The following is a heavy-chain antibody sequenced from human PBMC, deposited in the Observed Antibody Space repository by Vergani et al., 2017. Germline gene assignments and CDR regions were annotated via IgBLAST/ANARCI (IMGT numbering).Heavy chain of an antibody. Sequence: QVQLQESGPGLVKPSQTLSLTCTVSGGSLSSYYWSWIRQPPGKGLEWIGYIYYSGSTNYNPSLKSRVTISVDTSKNQFSLKLSSVTAADTAVYYCARAPESYLGYYYYGMDVWGQGTTVTVSS. CDR2: IYYSGST. CDR3: ARAPESYLGYYYYGMDV. CDR1: GGSLSSYY. V-gene: IGHV4-59*01. J-gene: IGHJ6*02. D-gene: IGHD1-26*01.